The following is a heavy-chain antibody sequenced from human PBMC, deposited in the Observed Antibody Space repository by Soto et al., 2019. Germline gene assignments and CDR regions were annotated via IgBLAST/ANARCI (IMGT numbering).Heavy chain of an antibody. D-gene: IGHD1-20*01. CDR1: GGYISSYY. Sequence: TSETLSLTCTVSGGYISSYYCSWIRQPQGKGLEWIGDIYYSGSTNYNPSLKSRVTISVDKSKNQFSLKLSSVTAADTAVYYCARGHGRYNGFDPWRQGTLVTVSS. CDR2: IYYSGST. J-gene: IGHJ5*02. V-gene: IGHV4-59*12. CDR3: ARGHGRYNGFDP.